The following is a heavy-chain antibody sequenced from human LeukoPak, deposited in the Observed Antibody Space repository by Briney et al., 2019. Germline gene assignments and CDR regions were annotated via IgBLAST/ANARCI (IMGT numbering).Heavy chain of an antibody. V-gene: IGHV1-2*02. CDR1: GYTFTGYY. J-gene: IGHJ5*02. CDR2: INPNSGGT. CDR3: ARVVDQLLDDGDNWFDP. D-gene: IGHD2-2*01. Sequence: ASVKVSCKASGYTFTGYYMHWVRQAPGQGLEWMGWINPNSGGTNYAQKFQGRVTMTRDTSISTAYMELSRLRSDDTAVYYCARVVDQLLDDGDNWFDPWGQGTLVTVSS.